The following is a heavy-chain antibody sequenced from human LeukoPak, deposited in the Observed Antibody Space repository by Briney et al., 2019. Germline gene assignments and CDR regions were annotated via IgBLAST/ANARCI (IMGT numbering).Heavy chain of an antibody. J-gene: IGHJ3*02. CDR1: GFTFSSHD. V-gene: IGHV3-7*01. Sequence: GGSLRLSCAASGFTFSSHDMHWVRQAPGKGLEWVANIKQDGSEKYYVDSVKGRFTISRDNAKNSLYLQMNSLRAEDTAVYYCARDGSSGYPDAFDIWGQGTMVTVSS. D-gene: IGHD3-22*01. CDR2: IKQDGSEK. CDR3: ARDGSSGYPDAFDI.